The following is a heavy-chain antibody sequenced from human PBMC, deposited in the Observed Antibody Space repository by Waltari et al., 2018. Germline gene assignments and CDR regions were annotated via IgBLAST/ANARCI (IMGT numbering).Heavy chain of an antibody. CDR1: GLSFSEYA. CDR3: VRPFRSFCDH. J-gene: IGHJ4*02. V-gene: IGHV3-30*01. Sequence: VQVKKSGGGVVQTGGSLRLSCALSGLSFSEYAVLWVRQAPGRGLEWLAVISNDATNRYYADSLKGRFTVSIDNSNNTVYLQMTNLRVDDAAVYYCVRPFRSFCDHWGQGALVIVSS. CDR2: ISNDATNR. D-gene: IGHD2-15*01.